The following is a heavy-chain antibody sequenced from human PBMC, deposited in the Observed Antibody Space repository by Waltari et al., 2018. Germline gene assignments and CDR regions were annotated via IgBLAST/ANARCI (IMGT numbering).Heavy chain of an antibody. Sequence: QVQLVESGGALVKPGGSLRLSCAPSLFTFSDHYMGWVRQAPGKGLEWVSYISSSGSIISDADSVKGRFTISWDNAKNSLYLQMNSLRPDDTAVYYCASRQGASAFDYWGQGTLVTVST. V-gene: IGHV3-11*01. CDR1: LFTFSDHY. D-gene: IGHD6-13*01. CDR3: ASRQGASAFDY. CDR2: ISSSGSII. J-gene: IGHJ4*02.